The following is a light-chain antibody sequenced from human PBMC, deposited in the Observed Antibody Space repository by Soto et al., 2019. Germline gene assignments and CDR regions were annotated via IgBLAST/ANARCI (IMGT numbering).Light chain of an antibody. CDR1: SSNIGAGYA. J-gene: IGLJ2*01. CDR2: TNS. Sequence: QPVLTQPPSVSGAPGQRVTISCTGSSSNIGAGYAVHWYQQLPGTAPKLLIYTNSNRPSGVPDRFSGSKSGTSASLAITGLQAEDEADYYCQSYDTSLSVVFGGGTKVTVL. CDR3: QSYDTSLSVV. V-gene: IGLV1-40*01.